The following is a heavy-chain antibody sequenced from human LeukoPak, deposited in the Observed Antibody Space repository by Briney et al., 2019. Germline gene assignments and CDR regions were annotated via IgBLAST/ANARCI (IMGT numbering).Heavy chain of an antibody. J-gene: IGHJ3*02. V-gene: IGHV4-4*07. D-gene: IGHD2-2*01. CDR2: IYTRGHT. Sequence: SETLSLTCTVSGTPVNTYYWSWIRQPAGRGLEWIGRIYTRGHTNYNPSLKSRVSMSVDTSKSQFSLRLSSVTAADTAVYYCARGRYCAATACYGGDAFDTWGQGTVVTVSS. CDR1: GTPVNTYY. CDR3: ARGRYCAATACYGGDAFDT.